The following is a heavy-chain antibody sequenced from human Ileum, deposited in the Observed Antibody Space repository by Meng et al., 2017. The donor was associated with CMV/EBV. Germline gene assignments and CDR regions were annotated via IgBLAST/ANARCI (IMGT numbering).Heavy chain of an antibody. Sequence: TSAMHWVRQAPGKGLEWVAIISYDGSDKYYADSVKGRFTISRDNSKNTLYLQMNSLRAEDTAVYYCARDNRGYCSSTSCWNNWFDPWGQGTLVTVSS. CDR1: TSA. D-gene: IGHD2-2*01. CDR2: ISYDGSDK. J-gene: IGHJ5*02. V-gene: IGHV3-30-3*01. CDR3: ARDNRGYCSSTSCWNNWFDP.